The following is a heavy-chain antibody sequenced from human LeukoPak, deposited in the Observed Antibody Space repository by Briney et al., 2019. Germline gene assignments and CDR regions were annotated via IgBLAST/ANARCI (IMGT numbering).Heavy chain of an antibody. Sequence: GGPLRLSCAASGFTFSSYAMSWVRQAPGKGLEWVSAISGSGGSTYYADSVKGRFTISRDNSKNTLYLQMNSLRAEDTAVYYCAKWGTALGYCSGGSCYPLDYWGQGTLVTVSS. J-gene: IGHJ4*02. CDR1: GFTFSSYA. D-gene: IGHD2-15*01. V-gene: IGHV3-23*01. CDR2: ISGSGGST. CDR3: AKWGTALGYCSGGSCYPLDY.